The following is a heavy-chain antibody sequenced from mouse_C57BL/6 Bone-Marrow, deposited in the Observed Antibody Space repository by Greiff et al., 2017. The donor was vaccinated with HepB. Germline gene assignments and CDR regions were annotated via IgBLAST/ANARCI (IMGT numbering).Heavy chain of an antibody. D-gene: IGHD1-1*01. CDR1: GFTFTDYY. CDR3: ARYIPTHVPVGPTVVENYFDY. V-gene: IGHV7-3*01. J-gene: IGHJ2*01. Sequence: DVMLVESGGGLVQPGGSLSLSCAASGFTFTDYYMSWVRQPPGKALEWLGFIRNKANGYTTEYSASVKGRFTISRDNSQSILYLQMNALRAEDSATYYCARYIPTHVPVGPTVVENYFDYWGQGTTLTVSS. CDR2: IRNKANGYTT.